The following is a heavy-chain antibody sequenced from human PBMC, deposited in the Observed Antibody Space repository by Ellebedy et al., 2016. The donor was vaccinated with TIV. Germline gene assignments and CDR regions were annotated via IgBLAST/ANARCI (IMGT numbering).Heavy chain of an antibody. D-gene: IGHD1-26*01. Sequence: MPSETLSLTCTVSGDSISSSSYSWAWTRQLPGKGLECIGSIYYSGSTYYNPSLKSRVTISVDTSKNQFSLKLSSVTAADTAAYYCARPPIVGGTVAFDYWGQGILVTVSS. V-gene: IGHV4-39*01. CDR2: IYYSGST. J-gene: IGHJ4*02. CDR3: ARPPIVGGTVAFDY. CDR1: GDSISSSSYS.